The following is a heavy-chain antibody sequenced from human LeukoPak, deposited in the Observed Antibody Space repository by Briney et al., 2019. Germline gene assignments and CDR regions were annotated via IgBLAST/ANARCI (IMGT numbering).Heavy chain of an antibody. V-gene: IGHV3-13*01. CDR3: ARQNTPHGNFDY. D-gene: IGHD1-26*01. CDR1: GFTFSSYD. Sequence: GGSLRLSCAASGFTFSSYDMHWVRQATGKGLEWVSAIGVAANTFYSGSVKGRFTIPRENAKNSLYLLMTSLRAEDTAVYYCARQNTPHGNFDYWGQGILVTVSS. CDR2: IGVAANT. J-gene: IGHJ4*02.